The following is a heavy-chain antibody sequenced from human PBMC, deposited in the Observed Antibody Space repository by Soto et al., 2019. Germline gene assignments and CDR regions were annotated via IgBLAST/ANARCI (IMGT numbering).Heavy chain of an antibody. Sequence: QVQLVQSGAEVKKPGASVKVSCKASGYTSTNLXXXXGRQAAGQGLEWVGWMNANSDTGFAQKFQGRVTLTRATATSTVYMELSGLRSEDTAVYYCARYQETLAFTSWGQGTPVFVSS. CDR1: GYTSTNLX. CDR2: MNANSDT. CDR3: ARYQETLAFTS. D-gene: IGHD3-3*02. V-gene: IGHV1-8*01. J-gene: IGHJ5*02.